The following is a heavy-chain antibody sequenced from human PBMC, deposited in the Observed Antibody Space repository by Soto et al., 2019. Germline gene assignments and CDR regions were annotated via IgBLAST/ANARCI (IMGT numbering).Heavy chain of an antibody. D-gene: IGHD6-19*01. J-gene: IGHJ6*03. Sequence: QDQLVQSGVEVKKPGASVKVSCKASGYSFTNYGITWVRQAPGQGFERMGWISAYNGKTNYAQKFQGRVTLTTDASTSTAYLELMSLRSDDTAVYYCARERGVAPPVAGITHYYYYMDFWGKGTTVTLSS. CDR3: ARERGVAPPVAGITHYYYYMDF. CDR1: GYSFTNYG. V-gene: IGHV1-18*01. CDR2: ISAYNGKT.